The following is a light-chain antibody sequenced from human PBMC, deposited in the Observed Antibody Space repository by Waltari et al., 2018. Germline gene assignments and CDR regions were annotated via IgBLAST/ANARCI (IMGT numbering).Light chain of an antibody. V-gene: IGLV1-47*01. CDR3: AAWDDSLSGPGV. J-gene: IGLJ3*02. CDR2: RNN. Sequence: QSVLPQPPSASGTPGQRVTISCSGSSPNIGSDFLSWYQQLPGTAPKLLVYRNNQRPSGVPDRFSGSKSGTSASLAISGLRSEDEADYYCAAWDDSLSGPGVFGGGTKLTVL. CDR1: SPNIGSDF.